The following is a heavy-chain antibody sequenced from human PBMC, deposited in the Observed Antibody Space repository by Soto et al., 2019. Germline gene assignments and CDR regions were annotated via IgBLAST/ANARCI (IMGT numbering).Heavy chain of an antibody. CDR2: IIPILGIA. V-gene: IGHV1-69*02. CDR1: GGTFSSST. CDR3: ASGAVGYCSGGSCYVY. J-gene: IGHJ4*02. D-gene: IGHD2-15*01. Sequence: QVQLVQSGAEVKKPGSSVKVPCKASGGTFSSSTISWVRQAPGQGLEWMGRIIPILGIANYAQKFQGRVTITADKSTSTAYMELSSLRSEDTAIYYCASGAVGYCSGGSCYVYWGQGTLVTVSS.